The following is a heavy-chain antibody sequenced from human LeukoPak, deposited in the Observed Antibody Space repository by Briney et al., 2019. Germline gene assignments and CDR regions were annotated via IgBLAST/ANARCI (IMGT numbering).Heavy chain of an antibody. CDR3: ARGDSSGYYYAVYFDY. J-gene: IGHJ4*02. CDR1: GGSISGHY. D-gene: IGHD3-22*01. V-gene: IGHV4-59*11. CDR2: IYYSGNT. Sequence: SETLSLTCTVSGGSISGHYWSWIRQPPGKGLEWIGYIYYSGNTNYNPSLTSRLTISVDTSKNQFSLKLSSVTAADTAVYYCARGDSSGYYYAVYFDYWGQGTLVTVSS.